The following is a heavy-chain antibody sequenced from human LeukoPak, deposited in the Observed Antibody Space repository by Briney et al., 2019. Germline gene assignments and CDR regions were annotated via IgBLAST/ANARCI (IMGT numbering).Heavy chain of an antibody. Sequence: GGSLRLSCAASGFTFSSYSMNWVRQAPGKGLEWVSSISSSSSYIYYADSVKGRFTISRDNAKNSLYLQMNSLRAEDTAVYYCARACYCSGGSCSDAFDIWGQGTMVTVSS. V-gene: IGHV3-21*01. J-gene: IGHJ3*02. CDR1: GFTFSSYS. CDR2: ISSSSSYI. CDR3: ARACYCSGGSCSDAFDI. D-gene: IGHD2-15*01.